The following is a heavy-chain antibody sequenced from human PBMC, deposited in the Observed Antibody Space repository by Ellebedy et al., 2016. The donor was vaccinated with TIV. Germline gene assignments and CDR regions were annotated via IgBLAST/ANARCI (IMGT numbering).Heavy chain of an antibody. J-gene: IGHJ4*02. D-gene: IGHD6-19*01. CDR2: ISGSGGST. CDR3: AKDIRILSGWYYFDY. V-gene: IGHV3-23*01. CDR1: GFTFSSYA. Sequence: GGSLRLXXAASGFTFSSYAMSWVRQAPGKGLEWVSAISGSGGSTYYADSVKGRFTISRDNSKNTLYLQMNSLRAEDTAVYYCAKDIRILSGWYYFDYWGQGTLVTVSS.